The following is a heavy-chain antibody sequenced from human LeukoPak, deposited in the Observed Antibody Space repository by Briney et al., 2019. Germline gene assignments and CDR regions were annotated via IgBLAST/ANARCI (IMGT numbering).Heavy chain of an antibody. J-gene: IGHJ6*03. CDR1: GFTFSSYA. D-gene: IGHD2-2*01. Sequence: GGSLRLSCAASGFTFSSYAMSWVRQAPGKGLEWVSAISGSGGSTYYADSVKGRFTISRDNSKNTLYLQMNSLRAEDTAVYYCAKPGGRYCSSTSCYFRDYYMDVWGKGTTVTVSS. CDR3: AKPGGRYCSSTSCYFRDYYMDV. CDR2: ISGSGGST. V-gene: IGHV3-23*01.